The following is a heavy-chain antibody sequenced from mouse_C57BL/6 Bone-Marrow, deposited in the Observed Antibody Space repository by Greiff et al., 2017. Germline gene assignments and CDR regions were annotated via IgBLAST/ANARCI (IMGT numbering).Heavy chain of an antibody. CDR2: IDPSDSYT. Sequence: QVQLQQPGAELVMPGASVKLSCKASGYTFTSYWMHWVKQRPGQGLEWIGEIDPSDSYTNYNQKFKGKSTLTVDKSSSTAYMQLSSLTSEDSAVYYCARIRYYFDYCGQGTTLTVSS. J-gene: IGHJ2*01. CDR1: GYTFTSYW. V-gene: IGHV1-69*01. D-gene: IGHD3-2*02. CDR3: ARIRYYFDY.